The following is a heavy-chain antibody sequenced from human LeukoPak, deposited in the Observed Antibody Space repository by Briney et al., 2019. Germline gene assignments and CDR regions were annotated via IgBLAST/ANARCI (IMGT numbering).Heavy chain of an antibody. CDR1: GGTFSTYA. CDR2: IIPILGIV. Sequence: SVKVSCKASGGTFSTYAINWVRQAPGQGLEWMGRIIPILGIVNYAQKFRGRVTITADTSTSTAFMDLSSLRSDDTAVYYCARDDRYCSGGSCYSEWFDPWGQGTLVTVSS. J-gene: IGHJ5*02. CDR3: ARDDRYCSGGSCYSEWFDP. D-gene: IGHD2-15*01. V-gene: IGHV1-69*04.